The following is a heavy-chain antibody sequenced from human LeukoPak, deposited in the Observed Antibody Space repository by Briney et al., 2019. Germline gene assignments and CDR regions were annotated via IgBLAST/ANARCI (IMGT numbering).Heavy chain of an antibody. J-gene: IGHJ4*02. CDR1: GFTFSSYA. CDR3: ARDYGDYDPPDY. CDR2: ISGSGGST. Sequence: GASLRLSCAASGFTFSSYAMSWVRQAPGKGLEWVSAISGSGGSTYYADSVKGRFTISRDNSKNTLYLQMNSLRAEDTAVYYCARDYGDYDPPDYWGQGTLVTVSS. D-gene: IGHD4-17*01. V-gene: IGHV3-23*01.